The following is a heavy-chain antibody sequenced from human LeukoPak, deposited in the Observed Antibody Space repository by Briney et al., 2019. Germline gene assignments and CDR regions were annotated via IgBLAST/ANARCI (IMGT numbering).Heavy chain of an antibody. CDR3: ARETSGPFDY. D-gene: IGHD5-12*01. CDR1: GFTFSSYA. V-gene: IGHV3-64*01. J-gene: IGHJ4*02. CDR2: ISSNGGST. Sequence: GGSLRLSCAASGFTFSSYAMHWVRQAPGKGLEYVSAISSNGGSTYYANSVKGRFTISRDNSKNTLYLQMGSLRAEDMAVYYCARETSGPFDYWGQGTLVTVSS.